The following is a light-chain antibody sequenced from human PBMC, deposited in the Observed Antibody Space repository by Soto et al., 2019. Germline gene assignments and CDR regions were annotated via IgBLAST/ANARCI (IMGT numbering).Light chain of an antibody. CDR2: GAS. CDR1: QSVSSNY. CDR3: XXYGSSPKT. J-gene: IGKJ1*01. V-gene: IGKV3-20*01. Sequence: PGERATLSCRASQSVSSNYLAWYQQKRGQAPRLLIYGASSKATGVPDRFSGSGSGTDFTLTISRLEPEDFAVYYXXXYGSSPKTFGQGTKVEIK.